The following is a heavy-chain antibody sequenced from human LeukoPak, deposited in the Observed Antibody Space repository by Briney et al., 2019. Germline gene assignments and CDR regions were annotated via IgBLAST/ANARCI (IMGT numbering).Heavy chain of an antibody. CDR3: AKHYDYVWGSYPPGADYGMDV. CDR1: GFTFSSYA. D-gene: IGHD3-16*01. J-gene: IGHJ6*02. CDR2: ISGSGGST. V-gene: IGHV3-23*01. Sequence: PGGSLRLSCAASGFTFSSYAMSWVRQAPGKGLEWVSAISGSGGSTYYADSVKGRFTISRDNPKNTLYLQMNSLRAEDTAVYYCAKHYDYVWGSYPPGADYGMDVWGQGTTVTVSS.